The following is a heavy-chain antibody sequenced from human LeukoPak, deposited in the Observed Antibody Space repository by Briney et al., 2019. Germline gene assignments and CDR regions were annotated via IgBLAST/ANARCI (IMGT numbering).Heavy chain of an antibody. J-gene: IGHJ4*02. CDR1: GGSFSGYY. Sequence: PSETLSLTCAVYGGSFSGYYWSWIRQPPAKGLEWIGEINHSGSTNYNPSLKSRVTISVDTSKNQFSLKLSSVTAADTAVYYCARGLYQLLWSYYFDYWGQGTLVTVSS. V-gene: IGHV4-34*01. CDR3: ARGLYQLLWSYYFDY. CDR2: INHSGST. D-gene: IGHD2-2*01.